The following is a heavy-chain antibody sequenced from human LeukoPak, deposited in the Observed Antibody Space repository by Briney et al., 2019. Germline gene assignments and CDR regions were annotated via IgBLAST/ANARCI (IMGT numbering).Heavy chain of an antibody. Sequence: SQTLSLTCTASDGSISSGDYYWSWIRQPPGKGLEWIGYIYYSGGTYYNPSLKSRVTISVDTSKNQFSLKLSSVTAADTAVYYCARAPRRITIFGVVHGAFDYWGQGTLVTVSS. CDR1: DGSISSGDYY. V-gene: IGHV4-30-4*01. D-gene: IGHD3-3*01. J-gene: IGHJ4*02. CDR3: ARAPRRITIFGVVHGAFDY. CDR2: IYYSGGT.